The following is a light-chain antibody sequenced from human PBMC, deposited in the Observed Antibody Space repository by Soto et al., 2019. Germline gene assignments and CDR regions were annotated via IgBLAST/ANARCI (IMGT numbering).Light chain of an antibody. V-gene: IGKV3D-20*02. Sequence: EIVLTQSPGTLSLSPGERATLSCRAIQSVRSSYLAWFQQKPGQAPRLLIHGASTRAPGFPARFSGSGSGADFTLTISSLEPEDFAVYYCQQRNIWPPVTFGQGTRLEI. CDR3: QQRNIWPPVT. J-gene: IGKJ5*01. CDR1: QSVRSSY. CDR2: GAS.